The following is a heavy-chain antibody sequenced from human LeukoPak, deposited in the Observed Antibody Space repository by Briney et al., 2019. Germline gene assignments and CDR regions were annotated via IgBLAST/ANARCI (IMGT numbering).Heavy chain of an antibody. J-gene: IGHJ4*02. CDR3: ARVREEGFDY. V-gene: IGHV3-48*01. D-gene: IGHD1-26*01. CDR1: GFTFSTFA. Sequence: GGSLRLSCAASGFTFSTFAMIWVRQPPGKGLEWVSYISSSSSTIYYADSVKGRFTISRDNAKNSLYLQMNSLRAEDTAVYYCARVREEGFDYWGQGTLVTVSS. CDR2: ISSSSSTI.